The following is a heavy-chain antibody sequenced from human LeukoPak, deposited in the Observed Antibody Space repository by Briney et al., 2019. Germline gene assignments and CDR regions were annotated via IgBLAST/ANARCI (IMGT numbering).Heavy chain of an antibody. CDR2: INHSGST. J-gene: IGHJ4*02. CDR1: GGSISSGGYY. Sequence: SETLSLTCTVSGGSISSGGYYWSWIRQPPGKGLEWIGEINHSGSTDYNPSLKSRVTISVDPSKNQFSLMLSSVTAADTAVYYCARGRGSHTFPFDYWGQGTLVTVSS. CDR3: ARGRGSHTFPFDY. V-gene: IGHV4-39*07.